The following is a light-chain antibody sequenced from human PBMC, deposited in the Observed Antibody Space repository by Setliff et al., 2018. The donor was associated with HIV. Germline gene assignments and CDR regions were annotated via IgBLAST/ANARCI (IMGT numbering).Light chain of an antibody. J-gene: IGLJ1*01. CDR2: DVS. CDR3: SSYTSSTPLYV. V-gene: IGLV2-14*03. Sequence: QSALAQPASVSGSPGQSITISCTGTSSDVGGYNYVSWYQQHPGKAPKLMISDVSNRPSGVSNRFSGPKSGNTASLTISGLQAEDEADYYCSSYTSSTPLYVFGPGTKVTVL. CDR1: SSDVGGYNY.